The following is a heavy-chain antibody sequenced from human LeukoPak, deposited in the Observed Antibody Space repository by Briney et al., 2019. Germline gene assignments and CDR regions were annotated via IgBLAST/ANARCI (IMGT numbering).Heavy chain of an antibody. J-gene: IGHJ6*03. V-gene: IGHV4-4*07. CDR3: ARDMVSTWPYFYTYYYMDV. D-gene: IGHD3-22*01. Sequence: SETLSLTCTVSGASITAHSWNWIRQPAGKALEWIGRIHGNGSTNYNPSLKSRVTMSLDTSKSQFSLKLPSVAAADTALYYCARDMVSTWPYFYTYYYMDVWGQGTTVAVSS. CDR1: GASITAHS. CDR2: IHGNGST.